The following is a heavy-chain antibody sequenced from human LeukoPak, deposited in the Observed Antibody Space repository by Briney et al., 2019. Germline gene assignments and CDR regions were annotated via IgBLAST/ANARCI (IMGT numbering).Heavy chain of an antibody. CDR3: ARGLDGDYVLDY. CDR2: INPNSGGT. Sequence: VSVKVSCKASGYTFTGYYMHWVRQAPGQGLEWMGWINPNSGGTNYAQKFQGRVTMTRDTSISTAYMELSRLRSDDTAVYYCARGLDGDYVLDYWGQGTLVTVSS. V-gene: IGHV1-2*02. D-gene: IGHD4-17*01. J-gene: IGHJ4*02. CDR1: GYTFTGYY.